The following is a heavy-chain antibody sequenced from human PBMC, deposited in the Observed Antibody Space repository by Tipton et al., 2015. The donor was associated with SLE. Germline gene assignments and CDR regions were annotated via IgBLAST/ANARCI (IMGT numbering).Heavy chain of an antibody. J-gene: IGHJ3*02. CDR2: INDRGST. CDR3: ARGRRWLQRGGGCDI. Sequence: LRLSCAVYGGSFNDYFWTWVRPAPGKGLEWVGEINDRGSTNYNPSVKTRVTISVDTSKNHFSLNLTSVTAADTAVYYWARGRRWLQRGGGCDIWGQGSMVTVSS. D-gene: IGHD5-24*01. CDR1: GGSFNDYF. V-gene: IGHV4-34*01.